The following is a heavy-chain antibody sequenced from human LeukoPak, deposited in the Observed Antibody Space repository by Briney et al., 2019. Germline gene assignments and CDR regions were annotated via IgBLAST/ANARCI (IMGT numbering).Heavy chain of an antibody. CDR3: ARVRPHPTIDV. CDR1: GFTVSSNY. D-gene: IGHD6-6*01. CDR2: IYTGVST. J-gene: IGHJ6*03. Sequence: PGGSLRLSCAASGFTVSSNYMSWVRQAPGKGLEWVSVIYTGVSTYYADSVKGRFAISRDNSKNTLYLQMNSLRAEDTAVYYCARVRPHPTIDVWGKGTTVTVSS. V-gene: IGHV3-53*01.